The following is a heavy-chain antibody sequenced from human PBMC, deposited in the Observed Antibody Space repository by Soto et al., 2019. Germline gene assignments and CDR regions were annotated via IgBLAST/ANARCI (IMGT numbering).Heavy chain of an antibody. CDR3: ARDKGDYYDSSGYDNWFDP. Sequence: PVKGSCKGSGGTFTSDTISWGRQAPGQGLEWMGRIIPILGIANYAQKFQGRVTITADKSTSTAYMELSSLRSEDTAVYYCARDKGDYYDSSGYDNWFDPWGQGTLVTVSS. CDR2: IIPILGIA. V-gene: IGHV1-69*04. J-gene: IGHJ5*02. CDR1: GGTFTSDT. D-gene: IGHD3-22*01.